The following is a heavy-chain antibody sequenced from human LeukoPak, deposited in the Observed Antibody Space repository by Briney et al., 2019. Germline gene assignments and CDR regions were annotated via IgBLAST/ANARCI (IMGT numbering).Heavy chain of an antibody. J-gene: IGHJ4*02. CDR2: ISISSSYI. D-gene: IGHD3-16*02. V-gene: IGHV3-21*01. Sequence: GGSLRLSCAASGFTFSSYSMNWVRQAPGKGLEWVSSISISSSYIYYADSVKGRFTISRDNAKNPLYLQMNSLRAEDTAVYYCARDPLGGVIDYFDYWGQGTLVTVSS. CDR1: GFTFSSYS. CDR3: ARDPLGGVIDYFDY.